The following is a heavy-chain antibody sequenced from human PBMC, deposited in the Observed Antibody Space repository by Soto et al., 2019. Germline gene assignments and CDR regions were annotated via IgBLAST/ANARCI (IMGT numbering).Heavy chain of an antibody. J-gene: IGHJ6*02. CDR3: VYCSSTSDYYYGMDV. Sequence: SETLSLTCTVSGGSISSYYWSWIRQPPGKGLEWIGYIYYSGSTNYNPSLKSRVTISVDTSKNQFSLKLSSVTAEDTAVYYCVYCSSTSDYYYGMDVWGQGTTVTVSS. D-gene: IGHD2-2*01. CDR1: GGSISSYY. CDR2: IYYSGST. V-gene: IGHV4-59*01.